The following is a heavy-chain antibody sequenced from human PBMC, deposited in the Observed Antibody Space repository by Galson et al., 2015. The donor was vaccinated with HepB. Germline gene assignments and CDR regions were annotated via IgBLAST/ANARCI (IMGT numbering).Heavy chain of an antibody. J-gene: IGHJ4*02. CDR2: ISYDGSKT. CDR1: GLTFSSYA. D-gene: IGHD6-13*01. Sequence: SLRLSCAAAGLTFSSYAMHWVRQAPGKGLGWVALISYDGSKTYHADSVKGRFTISRDNSKNTLYLQMNSLRPEDTAVYFCARVAYTSSWREGFDSWGRGTLVTVSS. CDR3: ARVAYTSSWREGFDS. V-gene: IGHV3-30*04.